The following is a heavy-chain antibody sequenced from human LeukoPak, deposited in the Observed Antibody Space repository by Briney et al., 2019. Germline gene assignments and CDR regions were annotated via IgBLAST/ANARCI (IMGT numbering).Heavy chain of an antibody. D-gene: IGHD1-20*01. CDR2: ISSNGGST. Sequence: GGSLRLSCAASEFTFSRYAMHWVRQAPGKGLESVSAISSNGGSTYYANSVKGRFTISRDNSKNTLYLQMGSLRAEDLAVYYCARDFGLTGKVDYWGQGTLVTVSS. V-gene: IGHV3-64*01. J-gene: IGHJ4*02. CDR3: ARDFGLTGKVDY. CDR1: EFTFSRYA.